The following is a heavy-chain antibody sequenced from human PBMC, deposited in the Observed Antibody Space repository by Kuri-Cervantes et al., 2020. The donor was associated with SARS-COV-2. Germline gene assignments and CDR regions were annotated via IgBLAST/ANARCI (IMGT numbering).Heavy chain of an antibody. J-gene: IGHJ4*02. CDR3: AREEGGYSYGLDY. CDR1: GGSISSHY. D-gene: IGHD5-18*01. CDR2: IYTSGST. Sequence: GSLRLSCTVSGGSISSHYWSWIRQPAGKGLEWIGRIYTSGSTNYNPSLKSRVTISVDTSKNQFSLKLSSVTAADTAVYYCAREEGGYSYGLDYWGQGTLVTVSS. V-gene: IGHV4-4*07.